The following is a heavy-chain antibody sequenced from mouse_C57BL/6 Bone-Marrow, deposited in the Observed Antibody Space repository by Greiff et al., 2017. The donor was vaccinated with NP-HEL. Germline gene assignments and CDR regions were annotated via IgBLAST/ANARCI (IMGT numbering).Heavy chain of an antibody. CDR2: INPSNGGT. CDR3: ARAGYYDY. J-gene: IGHJ2*01. V-gene: IGHV1-53*01. CDR1: GYTFTSYW. Sequence: QVQLQQPGTELVKPGASVKLSCKASGYTFTSYWMHWVKQRPGQGLEWIGYINPSNGGTNYNEKVKSPATLTVDKSSSTAYMQLSSLTSENSAVYYCARAGYYDYWGQGTTLTVSA.